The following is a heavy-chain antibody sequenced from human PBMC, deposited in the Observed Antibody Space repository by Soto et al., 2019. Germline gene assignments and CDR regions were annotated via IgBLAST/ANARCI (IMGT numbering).Heavy chain of an antibody. CDR3: ARPPDSSPARYYYYGMDV. D-gene: IGHD2-15*01. V-gene: IGHV1-3*01. CDR1: GYTFTSYA. CDR2: INAGNGNT. J-gene: IGHJ6*02. Sequence: ASVKVSCKASGYTFTSYAMHWVRQAPGQRLEWMGWINAGNGNTKYSQKFQGRVTITRDTSASTAYMELSSLRSEDTAVYYCARPPDSSPARYYYYGMDVWGQGTTVTVSS.